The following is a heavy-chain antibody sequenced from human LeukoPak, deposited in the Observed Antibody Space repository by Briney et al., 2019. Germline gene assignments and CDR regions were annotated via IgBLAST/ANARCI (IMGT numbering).Heavy chain of an antibody. J-gene: IGHJ5*02. D-gene: IGHD3-10*01. CDR3: ASLDAGSGSWLMGENWSDP. CDR1: GFTFSSFE. CDR2: IIGGGSTI. Sequence: PGGSLRLSCAASGFTFSSFEMNWVRQTPGKGLEWVSFIIGGGSTIYYADSVKGRFTISRDNAKKSLYLQMNSLRAEDTAVYYYASLDAGSGSWLMGENWSDPWGQGALVTVSS. V-gene: IGHV3-48*03.